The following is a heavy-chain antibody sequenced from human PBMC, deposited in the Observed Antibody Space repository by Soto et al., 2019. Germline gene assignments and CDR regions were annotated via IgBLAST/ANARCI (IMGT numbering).Heavy chain of an antibody. V-gene: IGHV4-59*01. CDR1: GGSLSSYY. Sequence: SETLSLTCTVSGGSLSSYYLSWVPPPPGKGLEWIGYIYYSGITNYNPSLKSRVTISVDTSKNQFSLKLSSVTAADTAVYYCARYKSNYYYGMDVWGQGTTVTVSS. CDR3: ARYKSNYYYGMDV. CDR2: IYYSGIT. D-gene: IGHD1-20*01. J-gene: IGHJ6*02.